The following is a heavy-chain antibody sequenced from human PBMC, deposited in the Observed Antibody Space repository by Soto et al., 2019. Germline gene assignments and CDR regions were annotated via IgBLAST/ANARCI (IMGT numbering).Heavy chain of an antibody. J-gene: IGHJ4*02. CDR3: ARREVTYYYGSWSYYFAF. V-gene: IGHV5-51*01. D-gene: IGHD3-10*01. CDR2: IYPGDSDT. CDR1: GYSFTSYW. Sequence: GESLKISCKGSGYSFTSYWISWVRQMPGKGLEWMGIIYPGDSDTRYSPSFQGQVTISADKSISTAYLQWSSLKASDTAMYYCARREVTYYYGSWSYYFAFWGQGTLVTVAS.